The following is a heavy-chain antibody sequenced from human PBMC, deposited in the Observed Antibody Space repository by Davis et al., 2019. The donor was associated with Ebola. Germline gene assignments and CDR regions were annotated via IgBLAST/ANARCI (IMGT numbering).Heavy chain of an antibody. J-gene: IGHJ4*02. CDR3: AKGGGYFDFDY. CDR2: IKQDVSEK. D-gene: IGHD4-23*01. Sequence: GESLKISCAASGFTFSSYWMSWVRQAPGKGLEWVANIKQDVSEKYYVDSVKGRFTISRDNAKNSLYLQMNSLRADDTAVYYCAKGGGYFDFDYWGQGTLVTVSS. CDR1: GFTFSSYW. V-gene: IGHV3-7*03.